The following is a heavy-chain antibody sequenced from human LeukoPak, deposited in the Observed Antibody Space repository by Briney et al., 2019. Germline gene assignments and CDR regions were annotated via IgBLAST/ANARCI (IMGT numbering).Heavy chain of an antibody. J-gene: IGHJ4*02. D-gene: IGHD6-13*01. CDR1: RFTFSSYG. Sequence: GGSLRLSCAASRFTFSSYGMDWVRQAPGNGLEWVAFIRYDGSNKYYADSVKGRFTISRDNSKNTLYLQMNSLRAEDTAVYYCAKDLGAAPRKYFDHWGQGILVTVSS. CDR2: IRYDGSNK. V-gene: IGHV3-30*02. CDR3: AKDLGAAPRKYFDH.